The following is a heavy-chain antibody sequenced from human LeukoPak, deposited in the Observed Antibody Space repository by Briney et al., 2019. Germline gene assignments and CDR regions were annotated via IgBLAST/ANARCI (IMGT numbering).Heavy chain of an antibody. CDR2: ISFDGNNK. CDR1: GFTFSSSYA. V-gene: IGHV3-30*14. Sequence: PGGSLRLSCAASGFTFSSSYAFHWVRQAPGKVLEWVAVISFDGNNKKYADSVKGRFTISRDNTLSLQMNSLRPEDTAVYYCAREMAAVGTHFDYWGQGTLVTVSS. D-gene: IGHD6-13*01. CDR3: AREMAAVGTHFDY. J-gene: IGHJ4*02.